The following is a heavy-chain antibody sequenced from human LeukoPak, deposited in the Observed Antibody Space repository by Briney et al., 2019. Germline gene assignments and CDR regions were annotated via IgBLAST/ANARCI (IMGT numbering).Heavy chain of an antibody. D-gene: IGHD5-12*01. J-gene: IGHJ6*03. V-gene: IGHV3-23*01. CDR3: ARDPYSGYYGAYYYYYMDV. Sequence: GGSLRLSCLASGFTFSSYAMDWVRQPPGQGLQWVSAVCTSGDTYYAASVKGRFTISTDNATNSLYLQLNNLRAEDAALYFCARDPYSGYYGAYYYYYMDVWGKGTTVTISS. CDR2: VCTSGDT. CDR1: GFTFSSYA.